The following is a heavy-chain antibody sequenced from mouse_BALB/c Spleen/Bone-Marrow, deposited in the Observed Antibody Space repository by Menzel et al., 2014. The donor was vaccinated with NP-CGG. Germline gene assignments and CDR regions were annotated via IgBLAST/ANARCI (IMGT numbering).Heavy chain of an antibody. CDR3: ARDDGYYIRNAMDY. D-gene: IGHD2-3*01. CDR1: GFTFSSFG. Sequence: EVQLVESGGGLVQPGGSRKLSCAASGFTFSSFGMHWVRQAPERGLELVAYISSGTSTIYYADTVKGRFTISRDNPKNTLFLQMTSLRSEDTAIYYCARDDGYYIRNAMDYWGQGTSVTVSS. J-gene: IGHJ4*01. V-gene: IGHV5-17*02. CDR2: ISSGTSTI.